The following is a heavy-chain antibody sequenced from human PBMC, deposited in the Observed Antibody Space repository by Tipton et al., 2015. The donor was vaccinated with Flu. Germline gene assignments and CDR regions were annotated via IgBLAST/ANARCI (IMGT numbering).Heavy chain of an antibody. CDR2: IYTSRST. Sequence: TLSLTCTVSGGPISSGSFYWSWIRQPAGKGLEWIGRIYTSRSTNFNPSLKSRVTISVDTSKNRFSLWLRSVTAADTAVYYCARDYSDRLGYWGQGTLVTVSS. D-gene: IGHD6-13*01. J-gene: IGHJ4*02. CDR3: ARDYSDRLGY. V-gene: IGHV4-61*02. CDR1: GGPISSGSFY.